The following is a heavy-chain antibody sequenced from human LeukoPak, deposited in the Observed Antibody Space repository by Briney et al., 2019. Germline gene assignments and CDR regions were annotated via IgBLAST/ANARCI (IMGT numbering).Heavy chain of an antibody. CDR2: IYYSGST. V-gene: IGHV4-39*07. J-gene: IGHJ4*02. D-gene: IGHD1-26*01. CDR1: GGSISSSSYY. CDR3: ASSLGATRGFGTFAHLGFDY. Sequence: SETLSLTCTVSGGSISSSSYYWGWIRQPPGKGLEWIGSIYYSGSTYYNPSLKSRVTISVDTSKNQFSLKLSSVTAADTAVYYCASSLGATRGFGTFAHLGFDYWGQGTLVTVSS.